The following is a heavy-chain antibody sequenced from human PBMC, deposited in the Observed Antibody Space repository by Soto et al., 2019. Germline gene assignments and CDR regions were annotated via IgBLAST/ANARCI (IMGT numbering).Heavy chain of an antibody. CDR1: GFTFSSYG. D-gene: IGHD3-9*01. J-gene: IGHJ4*02. Sequence: QVQLVESGGGVVQPGRSLRLSCAASGFTFSSYGRHWVRQTPGKGLEWVAVIWYDGSNKYSADSVKGRFTISRDNSKNTLSLQLHSLRAEDTAVYYCAREAYDILTGYYNVIRYYFDYWGQGTLVTVSS. CDR3: AREAYDILTGYYNVIRYYFDY. V-gene: IGHV3-33*01. CDR2: IWYDGSNK.